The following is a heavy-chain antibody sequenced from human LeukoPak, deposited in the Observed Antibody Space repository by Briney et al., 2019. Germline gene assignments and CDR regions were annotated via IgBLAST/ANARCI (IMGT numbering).Heavy chain of an antibody. CDR1: GYTFSTYG. CDR3: AREGWDRTDTAELDH. Sequence: ASVKVSCKASGYTFSTYGISWVRQAPGQGLEWMGWINSKSGDRNSAQKFQGRVTMTRDTSISTVYMELSRLRPDDTAVYYCAREGWDRTDTAELDHWGQGTLVTVSS. V-gene: IGHV1-2*02. D-gene: IGHD1-26*01. J-gene: IGHJ4*02. CDR2: INSKSGDR.